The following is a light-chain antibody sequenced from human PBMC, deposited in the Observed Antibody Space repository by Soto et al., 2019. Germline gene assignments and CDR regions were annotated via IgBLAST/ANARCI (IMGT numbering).Light chain of an antibody. Sequence: EIVMTQSPATLSVSPGGRATLSCRASHIVDSRLAWYQQNPGQTPRLLIYDASTRATGIPTRFSGSGSGTDFTLTISSLEPEDFAVYYCQHCQPYGDSPPLAFGGGTKVDIK. CDR1: HIVDSR. CDR3: QHCQPYGDSPPLA. CDR2: DAS. J-gene: IGKJ4*01. V-gene: IGKV3-15*01.